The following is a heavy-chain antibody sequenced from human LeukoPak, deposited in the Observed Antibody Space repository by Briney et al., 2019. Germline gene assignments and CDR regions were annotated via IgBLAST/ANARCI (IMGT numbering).Heavy chain of an antibody. CDR1: GGSLSSYY. J-gene: IGHJ5*01. V-gene: IGHV4-59*01. D-gene: IGHD3-22*01. CDR3: ARDTDSSGYYDS. Sequence: SETLSLTCIVSGGSLSSYYWTWIRQPPGKGLEWIGYIYNSGSTNYNPSLKSRVTISVDTSKNQFSLKLSSVTAADTAVYYCARDTDSSGYYDSWGQGTLVTVSS. CDR2: IYNSGST.